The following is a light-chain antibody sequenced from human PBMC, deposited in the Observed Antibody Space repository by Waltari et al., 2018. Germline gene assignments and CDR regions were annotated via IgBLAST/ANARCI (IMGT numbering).Light chain of an antibody. Sequence: QSALTQPASVSGSPGQSITISWTGTSSDLGSYNLVSWSQQHPGKAPKLLIYEGNKRHAGVSNRFSGSNSGNTASLTLSGLQSEDEADYYCCSYAGSSTFLFGGGTKVTVL. CDR1: SSDLGSYNL. CDR2: EGN. V-gene: IGLV2-23*03. J-gene: IGLJ2*01. CDR3: CSYAGSSTFL.